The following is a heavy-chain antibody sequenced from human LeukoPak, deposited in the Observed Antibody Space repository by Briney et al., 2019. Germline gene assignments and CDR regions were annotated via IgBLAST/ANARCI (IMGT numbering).Heavy chain of an antibody. Sequence: PGGSLRLSCAASGFTFSSYSMNWVRQAPGKGLEWVSAISGSGGSTYYADSVKGRFTISRDNSKNTLYLQMNSLRAEDTAVYYCANRLCSYGYYFDYWGQGTLVTVSS. CDR2: ISGSGGST. CDR3: ANRLCSYGYYFDY. D-gene: IGHD5-18*01. V-gene: IGHV3-23*01. CDR1: GFTFSSYS. J-gene: IGHJ4*02.